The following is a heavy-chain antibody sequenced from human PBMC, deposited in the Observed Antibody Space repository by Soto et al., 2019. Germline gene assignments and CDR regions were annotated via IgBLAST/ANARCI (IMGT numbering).Heavy chain of an antibody. J-gene: IGHJ5*02. D-gene: IGHD6-13*01. CDR2: ISSNSSSI. Sequence: VGSTRLCRAAAGLTFGDYGVRWVRQAPGKGLEWVSSISSNSSSIYYADSVKGRFTISRDNAKNSLYLQMNSLRAEYTAVYYCARRMPAASNWFDPWGQGTLVTVSS. CDR3: ARRMPAASNWFDP. V-gene: IGHV3-21*01. CDR1: GLTFGDYG.